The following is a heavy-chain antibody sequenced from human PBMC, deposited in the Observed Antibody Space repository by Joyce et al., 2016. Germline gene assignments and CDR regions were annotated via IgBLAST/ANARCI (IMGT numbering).Heavy chain of an antibody. V-gene: IGHV3-74*03. CDR1: GFTFSTYW. J-gene: IGHJ4*02. CDR2: ITSDGSTT. Sequence: EVQLVESGGGVVQPGGSLRLSCAASGFTFSTYWMHWVRQAPGKGLMGVAHITSDGSTTSYADSVKGRFTISRDNAKNTLYLQMDSLRADDTAVYFCVRDRRLVGATWGQGTLVIVSS. D-gene: IGHD1-26*01. CDR3: VRDRRLVGAT.